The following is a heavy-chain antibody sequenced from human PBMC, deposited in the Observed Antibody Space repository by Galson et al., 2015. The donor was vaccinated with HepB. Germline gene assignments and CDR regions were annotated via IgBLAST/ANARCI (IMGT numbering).Heavy chain of an antibody. CDR3: AKANSGYDFGVEF. CDR2: ISGSGESK. CDR1: GFTLNSYV. D-gene: IGHD5-12*01. Sequence: SLRLSCAASGFTLNSYVMNWVRQAPGKGPEWVSVISGSGESKYYADSVRGRFTISRDNSNNTLHLHMDSLRVEDTAVYYCAKANSGYDFGVEFWGQGTVVTVSS. J-gene: IGHJ4*02. V-gene: IGHV3-23*01.